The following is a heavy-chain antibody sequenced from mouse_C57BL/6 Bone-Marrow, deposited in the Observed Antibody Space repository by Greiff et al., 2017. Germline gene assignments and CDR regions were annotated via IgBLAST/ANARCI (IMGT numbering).Heavy chain of an antibody. CDR1: GFTFTDYY. D-gene: IGHD2-3*01. CDR3: ARYKLYDYAMDY. V-gene: IGHV7-3*01. Sequence: ESGGGLVQPGGSLSLSCAASGFTFTDYYMSWVRQPPGKALEWLGFIRNKANGYTTEYSATVTGRFTISRDNSQSILYLQMNALRAEDSATYYCARYKLYDYAMDYWGQGTSVTVSS. CDR2: IRNKANGYTT. J-gene: IGHJ4*01.